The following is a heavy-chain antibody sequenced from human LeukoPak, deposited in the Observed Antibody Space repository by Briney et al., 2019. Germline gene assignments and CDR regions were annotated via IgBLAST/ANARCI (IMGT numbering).Heavy chain of an antibody. CDR1: GYTFTSYG. J-gene: IGHJ4*02. V-gene: IGHV1-18*01. CDR3: ARDDGGYYDFWSGLDY. CDR2: ISAYNGNT. Sequence: ASVKVSCKASGYTFTSYGISWVRQAPGQGLEWMGRISAYNGNTNYAQKLQGRVTMTTDTSTSTAYMELRSLRSDDTAVYYCARDDGGYYDFWSGLDYWGQGTLVTVSS. D-gene: IGHD3-3*01.